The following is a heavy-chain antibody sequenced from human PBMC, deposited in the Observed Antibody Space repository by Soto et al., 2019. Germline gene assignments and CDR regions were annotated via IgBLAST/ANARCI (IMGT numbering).Heavy chain of an antibody. Sequence: EVQLVESGGGLVQPGGSLRLSCAASGFTLSTYSMNWVRKAPGKGLEWVSYISSSSTTIYYADSVKGRFTIPRDNAKNSLYLQMNSLIAEDTAVYYCARGLYCDPREYFQYWGQGTLVTVSS. CDR2: ISSSSTTI. CDR3: ARGLYCDPREYFQY. V-gene: IGHV3-48*01. J-gene: IGHJ1*01. CDR1: GFTLSTYS. D-gene: IGHD4-17*01.